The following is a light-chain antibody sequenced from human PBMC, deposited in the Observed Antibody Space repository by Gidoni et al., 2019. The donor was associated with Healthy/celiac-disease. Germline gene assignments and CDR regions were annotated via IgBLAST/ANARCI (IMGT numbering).Light chain of an antibody. CDR2: GNS. V-gene: IGLV1-40*01. CDR1: SPNIGAGYD. J-gene: IGLJ2*01. CDR3: QSYDSSLSGLV. Sequence: HSLLTQPPSVFGAPGQRVTISCTGSSPNIGAGYDVHWYQQLPGTDRKLLVYGNSIRAPGVPDLFSGSKAGTSASLAITGLQAEDEADYYCQSYDSSLSGLVFGGGTKLTVL.